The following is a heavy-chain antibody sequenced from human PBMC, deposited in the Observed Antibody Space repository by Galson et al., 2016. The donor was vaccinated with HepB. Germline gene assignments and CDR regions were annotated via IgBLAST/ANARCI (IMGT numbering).Heavy chain of an antibody. D-gene: IGHD3-22*01. CDR3: AREADFYDSTGYFPPFAY. J-gene: IGHJ4*02. CDR2: ISISCSTV. Sequence: LRLSCAGSGFTFSRYNMNWVRQAPGKGLEWLADISISCSTVYYADSVKGRFTISRDNDKNSVYLQMDSLRDEDTAVYYCAREADFYDSTGYFPPFAYWGQGILVTVSS. CDR1: GFTFSRYN. V-gene: IGHV3-48*02.